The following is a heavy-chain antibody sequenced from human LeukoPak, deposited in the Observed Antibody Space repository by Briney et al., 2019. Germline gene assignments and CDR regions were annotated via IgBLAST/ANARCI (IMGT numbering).Heavy chain of an antibody. V-gene: IGHV1-18*01. CDR2: ISAYNGNT. D-gene: IGHD6-6*01. CDR1: GYTFTSCA. Sequence: VASVKVSCKASGYTFTSCAISWVRQAPGQGLEWMGWISAYNGNTNYAQKLQGRVTMTTDTSTSTAYMELRSLRSDDTAFYYCARRTYSSSSSLFDYWGQGTLVTVSS. CDR3: ARRTYSSSSSLFDY. J-gene: IGHJ4*02.